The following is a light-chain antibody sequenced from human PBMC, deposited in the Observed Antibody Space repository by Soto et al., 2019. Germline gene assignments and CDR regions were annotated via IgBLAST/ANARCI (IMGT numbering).Light chain of an antibody. CDR1: QSISSW. CDR3: QQYNSYWT. CDR2: KAS. V-gene: IGKV1-5*03. Sequence: DFQMTQSPSTLSASVGDRVTITCRASQSISSWLAWYQQKPGKAPKLLIYKASSLESGVPSRFSGSGSGTEFTLTISSLQPDDFATYYCQQYNSYWTVGQGTKVDIK. J-gene: IGKJ1*01.